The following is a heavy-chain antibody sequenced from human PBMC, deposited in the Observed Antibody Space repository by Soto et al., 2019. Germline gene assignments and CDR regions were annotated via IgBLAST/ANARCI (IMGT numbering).Heavy chain of an antibody. Sequence: QVQLVQSGTEVKKPGASVKVSCKASGYTFTSYGISWVRQAPGQGLEWMGWISTYNGDINYAQMFQGRVTVTTDTSTSTAYMELRSLSSDDTAVYYCARGAYCGGDCYSSRFDYWGQGTLVTVSS. CDR3: ARGAYCGGDCYSSRFDY. CDR2: ISTYNGDI. J-gene: IGHJ4*02. D-gene: IGHD2-21*02. V-gene: IGHV1-18*01. CDR1: GYTFTSYG.